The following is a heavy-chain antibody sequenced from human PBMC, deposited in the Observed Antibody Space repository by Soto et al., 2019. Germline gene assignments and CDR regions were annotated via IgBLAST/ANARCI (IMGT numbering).Heavy chain of an antibody. CDR2: IIPIYGTA. CDR1: GDTFNKYT. Sequence: QVQLVQSGAEVKEPGSSVKVSCKVSGDTFNKYTINWVRQAPGQGLEWMAGIIPIYGTANYALKFHDRIKVTADESTATAYRELNRLTSEDTAIYYCARDRHGYNYWYFDLWGRGTLITVSS. CDR3: ARDRHGYNYWYFDL. J-gene: IGHJ2*01. D-gene: IGHD5-12*01. V-gene: IGHV1-69*01.